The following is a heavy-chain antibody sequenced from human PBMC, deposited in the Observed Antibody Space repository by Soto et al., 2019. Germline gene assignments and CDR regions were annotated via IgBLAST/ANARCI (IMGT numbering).Heavy chain of an antibody. J-gene: IGHJ4*02. CDR1: GFTFDDYS. CDR3: AKDWARGFRYYFDY. D-gene: IGHD3-10*01. V-gene: IGHV3-23*01. Sequence: VQLLESGGGLAQPGGSLRLSCVGSGFTFDDYSMSWVRQAPGKGLEWVSCIGASGTITYYAEAMKGRFRISRDNSKNTLYLEMNGLRADDTATYYCAKDWARGFRYYFDYWGQGSLVAVSS. CDR2: IGASGTIT.